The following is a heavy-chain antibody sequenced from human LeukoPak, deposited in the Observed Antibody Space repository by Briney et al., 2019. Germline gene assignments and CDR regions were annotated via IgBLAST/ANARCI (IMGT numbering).Heavy chain of an antibody. CDR2: IYYSGST. D-gene: IGHD6-25*01. CDR3: AREGTAPRNWFDP. Sequence: SETLCLTCTVSGGSMSSHYWSWIRQPPGKGLEWIGYIYYSGSTNYNPSLKSRVTTSIDTSKNQFSLKLSSVTAADTAVYYCAREGTAPRNWFDPWGQGTLVTVSS. J-gene: IGHJ5*02. CDR1: GGSMSSHY. V-gene: IGHV4-59*11.